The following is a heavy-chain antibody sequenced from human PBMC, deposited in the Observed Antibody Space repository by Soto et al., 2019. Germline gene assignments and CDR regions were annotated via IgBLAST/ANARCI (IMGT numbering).Heavy chain of an antibody. CDR2: INTSGGSP. Sequence: ASVKVSCKAFGYTFTIYYIHWVRQAPGQGLEWMGVINTSGGSPTYAQKFQDRVTMTRDTSTSTVYMELSSLRSGDTAVYYCARGGRHSDYYYYYGMDVWGQGTTVTVSS. CDR1: GYTFTIYY. V-gene: IGHV1-46*01. J-gene: IGHJ6*02. D-gene: IGHD6-25*01. CDR3: ARGGRHSDYYYYYGMDV.